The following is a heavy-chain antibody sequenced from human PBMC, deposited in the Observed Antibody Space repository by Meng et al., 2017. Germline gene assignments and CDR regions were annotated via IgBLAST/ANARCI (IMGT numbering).Heavy chain of an antibody. J-gene: IGHJ4*02. D-gene: IGHD1-26*01. V-gene: IGHV7-4-1*02. CDR2: INTNTGNP. CDR3: ARENRWEPPDY. Sequence: QGQRLHTGSEFKKPGASVKVSCKASGYTFTSYAMNWVRQAPGQGLEWMGWINTNTGNPTYAQGFTGRFVFSLDTSVSTAYLQISSLKAEDTAVYYCARENRWEPPDYWGQGTLVTVSS. CDR1: GYTFTSYA.